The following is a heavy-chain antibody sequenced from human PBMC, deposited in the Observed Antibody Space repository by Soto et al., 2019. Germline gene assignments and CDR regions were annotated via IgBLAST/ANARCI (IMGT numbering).Heavy chain of an antibody. CDR1: GDSIISGGSS. CDR3: ARGVGKRHYSPFDL. CDR2: IYQSGTP. D-gene: IGHD3-9*01. V-gene: IGHV4-30-2*01. Sequence: NPSETLSLICTVSGDSIISGGSSWSWIRRPTGKDLEWLVTIYQSGTPSYNPSLKSRASIFLSWSKHNLSMTLNPLTGRDTPTSFCARGVGKRHYSPFDLWGQGVPVTVAS. J-gene: IGHJ4*02.